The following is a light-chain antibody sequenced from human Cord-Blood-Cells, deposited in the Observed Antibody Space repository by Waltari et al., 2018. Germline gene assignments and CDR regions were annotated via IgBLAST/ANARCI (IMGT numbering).Light chain of an antibody. V-gene: IGKV1-39*01. J-gene: IGKJ2*01. CDR3: QQSYSTPST. Sequence: DIQMTQPPSSLSASVGDRVTITCRASQRISSYLNWYQQKPGKAPKLLIYAASSLQSGVPARFSGSGSGTDFTLTISSLQPGDFANYDCQQSYSTPSTFGQVTKLESK. CDR2: AAS. CDR1: QRISSY.